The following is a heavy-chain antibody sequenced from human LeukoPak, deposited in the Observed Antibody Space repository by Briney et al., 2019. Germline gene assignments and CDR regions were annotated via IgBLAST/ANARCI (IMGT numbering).Heavy chain of an antibody. CDR1: GFTVRSNY. CDR3: ARDTTTAIDY. J-gene: IGHJ4*02. CDR2: IYSGGST. V-gene: IGHV3-53*01. Sequence: GGPRRLSCAASGFTVRSNYMSWVRQAPGKGLEWVSVIYSGGSTYYADSVKGRFTISRDNAKNSLYLQMNSLRAEDTAVYYCARDTTTAIDYWGQGTLVTVSS. D-gene: IGHD4-17*01.